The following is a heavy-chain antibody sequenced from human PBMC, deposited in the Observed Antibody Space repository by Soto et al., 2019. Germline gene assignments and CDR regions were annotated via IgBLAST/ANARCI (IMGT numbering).Heavy chain of an antibody. CDR3: ARTAYCGGDCYPAFDY. CDR1: GGSISSYY. CDR2: IYYSGST. Sequence: SETLSLTCTVSGGSISSYYWSWIRQPPGKGLEWIGYIYYSGSTNYNPSLKSRVTISVDTSKNQFSLKLSSVTAADTAVYYCARTAYCGGDCYPAFDYWGQGTLVTV. D-gene: IGHD2-21*01. V-gene: IGHV4-59*01. J-gene: IGHJ4*02.